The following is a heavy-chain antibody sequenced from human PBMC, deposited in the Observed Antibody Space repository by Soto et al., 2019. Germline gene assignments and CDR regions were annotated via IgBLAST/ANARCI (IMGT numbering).Heavy chain of an antibody. CDR3: AREGGVRWSLYYSDY. D-gene: IGHD3-16*01. Sequence: EVQLMESGGGLVRPGGSLRLSCAASGFTFSDHSMIWVRQAPGKGLEWVSSISSSSDYIYYTDSVKGRFTISRDNAKNSLFLQMNSLRAEDTALYYCAREGGVRWSLYYSDYWGQGTLVTVSS. J-gene: IGHJ4*02. V-gene: IGHV3-21*01. CDR2: ISSSSDYI. CDR1: GFTFSDHS.